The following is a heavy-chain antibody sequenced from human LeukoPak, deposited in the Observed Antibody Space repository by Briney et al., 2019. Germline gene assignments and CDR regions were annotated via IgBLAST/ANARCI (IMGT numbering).Heavy chain of an antibody. CDR3: ATLWFEELPDY. CDR2: ISYDGSNK. CDR1: GFTFSSYG. J-gene: IGHJ4*02. D-gene: IGHD3-10*01. V-gene: IGHV3-30*03. Sequence: GGSLRLSSAASGFTFSSYGMHWVCQAPGKGLEWMAVISYDGSNKYYSDSVKGRFTISRDNSKNTLYLQMNSLRAEDTAVYYCATLWFEELPDYWGQGTLVTVSS.